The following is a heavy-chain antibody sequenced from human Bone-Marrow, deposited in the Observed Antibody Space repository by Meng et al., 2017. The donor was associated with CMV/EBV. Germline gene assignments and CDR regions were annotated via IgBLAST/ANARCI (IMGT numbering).Heavy chain of an antibody. V-gene: IGHV1-69*04. D-gene: IGHD4-23*01. J-gene: IGHJ6*02. CDR3: ARDDFGGGLRQNYYGMDV. CDR2: ILPVLDIT. Sequence: SVKVSCKASGGNFNGYTISWVRQAPGQGLEWMGRILPVLDITNYAQKFQGRVTITADKSTSTAYMELRSLRSEDTAVYYCARDDFGGGLRQNYYGMDVWGQGTTVTVSS. CDR1: GGNFNGYT.